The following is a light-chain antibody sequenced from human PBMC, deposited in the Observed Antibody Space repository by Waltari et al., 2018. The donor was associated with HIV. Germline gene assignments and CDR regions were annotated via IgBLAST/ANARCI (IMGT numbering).Light chain of an antibody. CDR3: QQYGGSSFT. Sequence: EIVMTQSPGTLSVSPGERATLSCRASQSVSNNYLAWYQQKPGQAPRLLIDGASSRATGIPDRFSGSGSGTDFTLTISRLEPEDFAVYYCQQYGGSSFTFGPGTKVDIK. CDR1: QSVSNNY. V-gene: IGKV3-20*01. CDR2: GAS. J-gene: IGKJ3*01.